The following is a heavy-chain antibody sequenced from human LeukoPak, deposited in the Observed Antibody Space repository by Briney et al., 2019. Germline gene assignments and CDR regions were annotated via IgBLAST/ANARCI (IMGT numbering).Heavy chain of an antibody. V-gene: IGHV3-9*01. Sequence: PGGSLRLSCAASGFTFDDYAMHWVRHAPGKGLEWVSGISWNSGSIGYADSVKGRFTISRDNAKNSLYLQMNSLRAEDTALYYCAKDTDYSNSWYRYFQHWGQGTLVTVSS. D-gene: IGHD6-13*01. CDR1: GFTFDDYA. CDR3: AKDTDYSNSWYRYFQH. J-gene: IGHJ1*01. CDR2: ISWNSGSI.